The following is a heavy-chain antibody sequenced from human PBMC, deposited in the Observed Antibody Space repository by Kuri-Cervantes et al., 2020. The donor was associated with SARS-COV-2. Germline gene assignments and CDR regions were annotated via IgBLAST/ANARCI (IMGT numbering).Heavy chain of an antibody. CDR2: IIPIFGTA. Sequence: SVKVSCKASGGTFSSYAISWVRQAPGQRLEWMGGIIPIFGTANYAQKFQGRVTITADESTSTAYMELSSLRSEDTAVYYCATTFAFLMGATYDYWGQGTLVTVSS. J-gene: IGHJ4*02. D-gene: IGHD1-26*01. V-gene: IGHV1-69*13. CDR3: ATTFAFLMGATYDY. CDR1: GGTFSSYA.